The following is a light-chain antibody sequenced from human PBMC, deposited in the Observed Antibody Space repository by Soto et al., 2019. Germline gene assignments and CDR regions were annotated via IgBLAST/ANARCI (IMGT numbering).Light chain of an antibody. CDR2: KGT. CDR3: XSTXNSGNV. J-gene: IGLJ6*01. CDR1: ALPKKY. V-gene: IGLV3-16*01. Sequence: SYELTQPPSVSVSLGQMARITCSGEALPKKYAYWYQQKPGQSPVVVIYKGTERPSGIPERFSGSTSGTIVTLTISGVQAXXXXXXXXXSTXNSGNV.